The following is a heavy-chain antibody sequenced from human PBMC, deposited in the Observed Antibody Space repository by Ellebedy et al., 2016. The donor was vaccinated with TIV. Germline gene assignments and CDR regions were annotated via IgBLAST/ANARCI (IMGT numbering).Heavy chain of an antibody. CDR3: GTVATTFDY. J-gene: IGHJ4*02. CDR2: ISDTGGST. V-gene: IGHV3-23*01. CDR1: GFTFSSYP. Sequence: GESLKISCAASGFTFSSYPMNWVRQAPGKGLEWVSAISDTGGSTYYADSVKGRFTISRDNSKNTLYLQMNSLRAEDTAVYFCGTVATTFDYWGQGTLVTVSS. D-gene: IGHD5-24*01.